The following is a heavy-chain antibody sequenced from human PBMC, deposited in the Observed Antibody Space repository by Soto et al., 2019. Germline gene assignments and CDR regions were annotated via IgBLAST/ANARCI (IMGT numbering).Heavy chain of an antibody. CDR1: GFTFSSYW. CDR3: ARDERYWGWLAQASRHALDI. CDR2: INSDGSRT. D-gene: IGHD3-9*01. Sequence: EVQLVESGGGLVQPGGSLRLSCAASGFTFSSYWMHWVRQAPGKGLVWVSRINSDGSRTSYADSVKGRFTISRDNAKISLYVQLDSLMAEDMAVYYWARDERYWGWLAQASRHALDIWGQGTMVTLS. J-gene: IGHJ3*02. V-gene: IGHV3-74*01.